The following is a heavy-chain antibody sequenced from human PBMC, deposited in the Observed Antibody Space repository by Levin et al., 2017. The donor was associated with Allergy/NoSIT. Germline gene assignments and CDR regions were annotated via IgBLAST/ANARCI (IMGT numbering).Heavy chain of an antibody. CDR1: GGTFSSYA. J-gene: IGHJ3*02. Sequence: ASVKVSCKASGGTFSSYAISWVRQAPGQGLEWMGGIIPIFGTANYAQKFQGRVTITADESTSTAYMELSSLRSEDTAVYYCAAEGLEAFDIWGQGTMVTVSS. V-gene: IGHV1-69*13. CDR2: IIPIFGTA. CDR3: AAEGLEAFDI. D-gene: IGHD1-1*01.